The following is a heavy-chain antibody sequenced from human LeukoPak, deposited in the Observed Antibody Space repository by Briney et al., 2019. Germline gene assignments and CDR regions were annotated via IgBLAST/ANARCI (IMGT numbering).Heavy chain of an antibody. D-gene: IGHD4-17*01. CDR1: GGSISRYY. CDR3: ARGPHYGDILNDPFDI. J-gene: IGHJ3*02. V-gene: IGHV4-59*01. CDR2: INYSGST. Sequence: SEPLSLTCTVSGGSISRYYWSWIRQPPGKGLEWIGYINYSGSTKYSPSLKSRVTISVDTSKNQFSLMLSSVTAADTAVYFCARGPHYGDILNDPFDIWGQGTMVTV.